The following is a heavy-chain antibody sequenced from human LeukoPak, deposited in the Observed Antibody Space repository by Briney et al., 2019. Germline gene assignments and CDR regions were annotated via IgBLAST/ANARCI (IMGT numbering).Heavy chain of an antibody. J-gene: IGHJ1*01. CDR3: ARGPDGDYGYFQH. Sequence: NPSETLSLTCTVSGGSISSYYWSWIRQPPGKGLEWIGYIYYSGSTNYNPSLKSRVTISVDTSKNQFSLKLSSVTAADTAVYYCARGPDGDYGYFQHWGQGTLVTVSS. V-gene: IGHV4-59*01. D-gene: IGHD4-17*01. CDR1: GGSISSYY. CDR2: IYYSGST.